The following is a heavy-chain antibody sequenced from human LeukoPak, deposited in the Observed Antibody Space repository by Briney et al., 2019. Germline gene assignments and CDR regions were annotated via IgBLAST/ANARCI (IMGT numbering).Heavy chain of an antibody. CDR2: ISGSGGST. D-gene: IGHD6-6*01. CDR1: GFTFSSYA. CDR3: AKALRAARPVVYYFDY. V-gene: IGHV3-23*01. J-gene: IGHJ4*02. Sequence: GGSLRLSCAASGFTFSSYAMSWVRQAPGKGLEWVSAISGSGGSTYYADSVKGRFTISRDNSKNTLYLQMNSLRAEDTAVYYCAKALRAARPVVYYFDYWGQGTLVTVSS.